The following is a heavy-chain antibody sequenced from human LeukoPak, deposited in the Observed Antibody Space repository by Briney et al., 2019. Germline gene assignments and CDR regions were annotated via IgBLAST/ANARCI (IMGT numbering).Heavy chain of an antibody. V-gene: IGHV4-59*01. J-gene: IGHJ4*02. CDR2: IYYTGNT. D-gene: IGHD2-15*01. Sequence: SETLSLTCTVSGGSISSYYWSWFRQPPGKGLEWIGYIYYTGNTHYNFSLKSRVTISVDTSKNEFSLKLSSVTAADTAVYYCAREVICSGGSCYPDHPFDYWGQGTLVTVSS. CDR1: GGSISSYY. CDR3: AREVICSGGSCYPDHPFDY.